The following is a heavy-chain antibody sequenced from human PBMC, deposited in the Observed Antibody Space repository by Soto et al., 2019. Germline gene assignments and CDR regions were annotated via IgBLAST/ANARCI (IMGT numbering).Heavy chain of an antibody. J-gene: IGHJ6*02. Sequence: PSQTLSLTCAISGDNVSSNSAAWNWIRQSPSRGLEWLGRTYYRSKWYNDYTVSVKSRITINPDTSKNQFSLQLSSVTPEDTAVYYCTRARSSSWDYFYGMDVWGQGTTVTVSS. CDR2: TYYRSKWYN. CDR1: GDNVSSNSAA. D-gene: IGHD6-13*01. V-gene: IGHV6-1*01. CDR3: TRARSSSWDYFYGMDV.